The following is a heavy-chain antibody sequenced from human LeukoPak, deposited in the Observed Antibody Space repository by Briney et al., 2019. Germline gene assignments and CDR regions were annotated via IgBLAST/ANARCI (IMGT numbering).Heavy chain of an antibody. Sequence: SETLSLTCAVYGGSFSGYYWSWIRQPPGKGLEWIGEINHSGSTNYNPSLKSRVTISVDTSKNQFSLKLSSVTAADTAVYYCAVGYCSSTSCPAADNWFDPWGQGTLVTVSS. V-gene: IGHV4-34*01. D-gene: IGHD2-2*01. CDR2: INHSGST. J-gene: IGHJ5*02. CDR1: GGSFSGYY. CDR3: AVGYCSSTSCPAADNWFDP.